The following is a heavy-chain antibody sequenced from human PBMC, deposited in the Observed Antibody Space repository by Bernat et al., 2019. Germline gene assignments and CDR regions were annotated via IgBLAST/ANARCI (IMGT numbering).Heavy chain of an antibody. J-gene: IGHJ3*02. CDR3: AREGNQLLYTNALDI. Sequence: EVQLVESGGGLVKPGGSLRLSCAASGFTFSSYSMNWVRQAPGKGLEWVSSISSSSSHKYHADSVKSRFTISRDNAKNSLYLQMNSLRVEDTAVYYCAREGNQLLYTNALDIWGQGTMVTVSS. D-gene: IGHD2-21*01. CDR2: ISSSSSHK. V-gene: IGHV3-21*01. CDR1: GFTFSSYS.